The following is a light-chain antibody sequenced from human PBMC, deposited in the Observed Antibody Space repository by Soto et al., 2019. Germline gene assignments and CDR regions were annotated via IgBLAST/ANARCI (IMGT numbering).Light chain of an antibody. CDR1: QSVSSY. J-gene: IGKJ4*01. V-gene: IGKV3-11*01. CDR2: DAS. CDR3: QQRSVWPT. Sequence: IVLTQSPATLSLSPGERATLSCRASQSVSSYLAWYQQKGGQAPRLLIYDASSRAPGIPARFSGSGSGTDFTLTTSSLEPEDFAVYYCQQRSVWPTFGGGTKVDIK.